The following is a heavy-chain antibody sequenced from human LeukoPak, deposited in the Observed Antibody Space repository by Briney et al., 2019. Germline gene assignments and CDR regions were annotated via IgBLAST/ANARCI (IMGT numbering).Heavy chain of an antibody. V-gene: IGHV4-38-2*01. J-gene: IGHJ4*02. CDR2: IYHSGST. CDR1: GYSISSGYY. D-gene: IGHD3-10*01. Sequence: SETLSLTCAVSGYSISSGYYWGLIRQPPGKGLEGFGSIYHSGSTYYNPSLKSRVTISVDTSKNQFSLKLTTVTAADTAVYYCATMFWFVEDTYFDYWGQGALVTVSS. CDR3: ATMFWFVEDTYFDY.